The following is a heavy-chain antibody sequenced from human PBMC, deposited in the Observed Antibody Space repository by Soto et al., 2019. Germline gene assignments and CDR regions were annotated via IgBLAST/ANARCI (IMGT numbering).Heavy chain of an antibody. CDR1: GGSISSGGYY. CDR2: IYYSGST. V-gene: IGHV4-31*03. CDR3: AREHKNYDILTGYYEYYYYGMDV. J-gene: IGHJ6*02. D-gene: IGHD3-9*01. Sequence: LSLTCTVSGGSISSGGYYWSWIRQNPGKGLEWIGYIYYSGSTYYNPSLKSRVTISVDTSKNQFSLKLSSVTAADTAVYYCAREHKNYDILTGYYEYYYYGMDVWGQGTTVTVSS.